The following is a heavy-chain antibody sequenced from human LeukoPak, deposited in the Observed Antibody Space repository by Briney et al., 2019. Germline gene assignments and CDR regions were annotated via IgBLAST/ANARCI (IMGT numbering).Heavy chain of an antibody. CDR3: AKNDYGDYEDHHDFDM. CDR1: GGTFSTYV. J-gene: IGHJ3*02. D-gene: IGHD4-17*01. Sequence: SVKVSFKASGGTFSTYVINWVRQAPGQGLEWMGRITPMLRTTNYAQKFQGRLIVTTDESTRTTYMEMSKLRSEDTAVYYCAKNDYGDYEDHHDFDMWGQGTMVTVSS. V-gene: IGHV1-69*05. CDR2: ITPMLRTT.